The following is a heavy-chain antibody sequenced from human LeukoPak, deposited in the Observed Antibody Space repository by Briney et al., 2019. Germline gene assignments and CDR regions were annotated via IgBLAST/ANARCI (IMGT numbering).Heavy chain of an antibody. CDR3: ASHYSSSSDFDY. D-gene: IGHD6-13*01. CDR1: GGSISSYY. J-gene: IGHJ4*02. CDR2: IYTSGST. Sequence: SETLSLTCTVSGGSISSYYWSWIRQPAGKGLEWIGRIYTSGSTNYNPSLKSRVTMSVDTSKNQFSLKLSSVAAADTAVYYCASHYSSSSDFDYWGQGTLVTVSS. V-gene: IGHV4-4*07.